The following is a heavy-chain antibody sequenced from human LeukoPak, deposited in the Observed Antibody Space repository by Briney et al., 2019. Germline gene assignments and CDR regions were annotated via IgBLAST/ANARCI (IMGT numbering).Heavy chain of an antibody. D-gene: IGHD3-10*01. CDR1: GGSISSSSYY. J-gene: IGHJ3*02. Sequence: SETLSLTCTVSGGSISSSSYYWGWIRQPPGKGLEWIGSIYYSGSTNYNPSLKSRVTISVDTSKNQFSLKLSSVTAADTAVYYCARAPRGSRQRAFDIWGQGTMVTVSS. CDR2: IYYSGST. CDR3: ARAPRGSRQRAFDI. V-gene: IGHV4-39*07.